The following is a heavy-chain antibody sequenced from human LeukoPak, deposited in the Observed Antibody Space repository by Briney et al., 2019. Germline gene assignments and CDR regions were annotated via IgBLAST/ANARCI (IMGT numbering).Heavy chain of an antibody. CDR1: GFTFSIHR. V-gene: IGHV3-48*04. Sequence: GGSLRLSCAASGFTFSIHRMHWVRQAPGQGLEWVAYVSTSSTTIQYADSVKGRFTISRDDAKNSLSLQMNSLRVEDTAVYYCARVIAVHTVTPFDHWGQGTLVTVSS. CDR3: ARVIAVHTVTPFDH. J-gene: IGHJ4*02. D-gene: IGHD4-11*01. CDR2: VSTSSTTI.